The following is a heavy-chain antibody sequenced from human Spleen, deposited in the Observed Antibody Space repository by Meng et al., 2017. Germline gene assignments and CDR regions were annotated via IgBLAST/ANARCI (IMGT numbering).Heavy chain of an antibody. J-gene: IGHJ3*02. D-gene: IGHD6-19*01. CDR3: ARDSSVAGTFGAFDI. V-gene: IGHV4-34*01. CDR2: INHSGST. CDR1: GGSFSGYY. Sequence: SETLSLTCAVYGGSFSGYYWSWIRQPPGKGLEWIGEINHSGSTNYNPSLKSRVTISVDTSKNQFSLKLSSVTAADTAVYYCARDSSVAGTFGAFDIWGQGTMVTVS.